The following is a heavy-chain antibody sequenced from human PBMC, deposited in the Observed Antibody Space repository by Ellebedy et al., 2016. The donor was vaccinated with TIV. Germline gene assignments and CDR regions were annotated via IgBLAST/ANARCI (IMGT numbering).Heavy chain of an antibody. CDR2: ISWNSGSI. CDR1: GFTFDDYA. CDR3: AKDKGYDFWSGDNWFDP. D-gene: IGHD3-3*01. J-gene: IGHJ5*02. V-gene: IGHV3-9*01. Sequence: GGSLRLSXAASGFTFDDYAMHWVRQAPGKGLEWVSGISWNSGSIGYADSVKGRFTISRDNAKNSLYLQMNSLRAEDTALYYCAKDKGYDFWSGDNWFDPWGQGTLVTVSS.